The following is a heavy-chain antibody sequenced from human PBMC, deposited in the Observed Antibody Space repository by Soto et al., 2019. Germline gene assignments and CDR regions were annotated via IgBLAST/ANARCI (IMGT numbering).Heavy chain of an antibody. CDR2: INPSGGST. J-gene: IGHJ3*02. V-gene: IGHV1-46*01. Sequence: ASVKVSCKASGYTFTSYYMHWVRQAPGQGLEWMGIINPSGGSTTYAQKLQGRVTMTTDTSTSTAYMELRSLRSDDTAVYYCARGYCSGGSCVPFDIWGQGTMVTVSS. CDR1: GYTFTSYY. CDR3: ARGYCSGGSCVPFDI. D-gene: IGHD2-15*01.